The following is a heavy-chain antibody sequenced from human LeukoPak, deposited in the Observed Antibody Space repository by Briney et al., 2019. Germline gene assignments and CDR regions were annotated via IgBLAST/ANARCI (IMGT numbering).Heavy chain of an antibody. CDR1: GYSLTSYW. V-gene: IGHV5-51*01. CDR3: ARHVIGSGSYFDY. D-gene: IGHD3-10*01. CDR2: IYPGDSDT. Sequence: GESLQISCKGSGYSLTSYWIGWVRPMPGKGLEWMGIIYPGDSDTRYSPSFQGQVTISADKSISTAYLQWSSLKASDTAMYYCARHVIGSGSYFDYWGQGTLVTVSS. J-gene: IGHJ4*02.